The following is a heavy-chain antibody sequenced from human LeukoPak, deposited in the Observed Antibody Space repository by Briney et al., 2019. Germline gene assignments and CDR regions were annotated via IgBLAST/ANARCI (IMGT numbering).Heavy chain of an antibody. V-gene: IGHV3-7*01. CDR2: INQDGNEK. Sequence: PGGSLRLSCAASGFPLSDYWMSWVRQAPGKGLEWVANINQDGNEKYYVDSMKGRFTISRDNAKNLLYLQMKSLRTEDSAAYLCARSYSRSSDFDYWGQGTLVTVSS. J-gene: IGHJ4*02. CDR3: ARSYSRSSDFDY. CDR1: GFPLSDYW. D-gene: IGHD6-6*01.